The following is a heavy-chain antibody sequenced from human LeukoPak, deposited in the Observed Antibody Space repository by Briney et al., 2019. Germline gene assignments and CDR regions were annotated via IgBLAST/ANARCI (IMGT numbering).Heavy chain of an antibody. CDR3: ATEAPGYCSSTNCPRRKDYYYMDV. Sequence: SETLSLTCTVSGGSISSYYWSWIRQPAGKGLEWIGRIYTSGSTNYNPSLKSRVTMSVDTSKNQFSLKLSSVTAADTAVYYCATEAPGYCSSTNCPRRKDYYYMDVWGKGTTVTVSS. J-gene: IGHJ6*03. CDR1: GGSISSYY. V-gene: IGHV4-4*07. D-gene: IGHD2-2*01. CDR2: IYTSGST.